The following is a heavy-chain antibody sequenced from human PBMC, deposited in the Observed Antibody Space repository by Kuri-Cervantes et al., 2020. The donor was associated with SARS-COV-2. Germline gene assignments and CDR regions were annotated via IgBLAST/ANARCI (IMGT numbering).Heavy chain of an antibody. Sequence: GGSLRLSCAASGFTLSNYWMYWVRQAPGKGLVWVSRINSDGSTTGYADSVKGRFPISRDKAKNTLYLQMNSLRSEDTGVYYCAKHLPYTMIVFGAFDIWGQGIMVTVSS. J-gene: IGHJ3*02. D-gene: IGHD3-22*01. CDR2: INSDGSTT. CDR1: GFTLSNYW. V-gene: IGHV3-74*01. CDR3: AKHLPYTMIVFGAFDI.